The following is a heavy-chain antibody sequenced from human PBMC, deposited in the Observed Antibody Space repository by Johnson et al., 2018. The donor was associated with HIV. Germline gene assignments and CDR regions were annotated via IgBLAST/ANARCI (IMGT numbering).Heavy chain of an antibody. J-gene: IGHJ3*02. Sequence: VQLVESGGGLVQPGRSLRLSCAASGFTFDDYAMHWVRQAPGKGLEWVSGINWNGGSTGSADSVKGRFPISRDNAKNSLYLQMNSLRAEDTALYYCARAAAPYYYGSGSYYFDTFDIWGQGTMVTVSS. V-gene: IGHV3-9*01. CDR3: ARAAAPYYYGSGSYYFDTFDI. D-gene: IGHD3-10*01. CDR2: INWNGGST. CDR1: GFTFDDYA.